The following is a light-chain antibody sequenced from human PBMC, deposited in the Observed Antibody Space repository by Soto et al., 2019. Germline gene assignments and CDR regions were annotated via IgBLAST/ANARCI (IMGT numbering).Light chain of an antibody. CDR1: QSVSSY. V-gene: IGKV3-11*01. CDR3: QQYNLWPLT. CDR2: DAS. Sequence: EIVLTQSPATLSLSPGERATLSCRAGQSVSSYLAWYQQKHGQAPRLLIYDASNRATGIPARFSGSVSGTDLTITISSLEPEDGAVYDGQQYNLWPLTFGGGTKVDIK. J-gene: IGKJ4*01.